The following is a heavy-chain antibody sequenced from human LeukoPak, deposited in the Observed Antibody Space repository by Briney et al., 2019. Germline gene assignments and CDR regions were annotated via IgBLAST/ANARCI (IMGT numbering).Heavy chain of an antibody. Sequence: PSETLSLTCTVSSGSISGHYWSWIRQPPGKGLEWIGYIHYSGSTNYNPSLKSRVTISVDTSKNQFSLKLRSVTAADTAVYYCARYYCSSTTCYYFDYWGQGTLVTVSS. V-gene: IGHV4-59*11. J-gene: IGHJ4*02. CDR2: IHYSGST. CDR1: SGSISGHY. D-gene: IGHD2-2*01. CDR3: ARYYCSSTTCYYFDY.